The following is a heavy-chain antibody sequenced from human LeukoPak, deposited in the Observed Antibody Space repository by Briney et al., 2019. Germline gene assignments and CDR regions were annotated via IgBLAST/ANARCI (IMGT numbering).Heavy chain of an antibody. CDR1: GGSLSSYY. CDR2: IYYSGST. Sequence: PSETLSLTCTVSGGSLSSYYWSWIRQPPGKGLEWIGYIYYSGSTNYNPSLKSRVTISVDTSKNQFSLKLSSVTAADTAVYYCARGVSSGWYVLGFDPWGQGTLVTVSS. D-gene: IGHD6-19*01. V-gene: IGHV4-59*01. J-gene: IGHJ5*02. CDR3: ARGVSSGWYVLGFDP.